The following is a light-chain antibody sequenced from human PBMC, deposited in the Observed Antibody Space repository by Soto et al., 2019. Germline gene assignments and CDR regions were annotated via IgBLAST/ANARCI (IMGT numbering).Light chain of an antibody. CDR3: QQVYSYPLT. J-gene: IGKJ4*01. CDR2: AAS. Sequence: DIQMTQSPPSVSASVGDRVNITCRASQVISRWLAWYQQKPGKAPKLLIYAASSLQSGVPSRFSGSGSGTDFTLIISSLQPEDFATYYCQQVYSYPLTFGGGTKVEIK. CDR1: QVISRW. V-gene: IGKV1D-12*01.